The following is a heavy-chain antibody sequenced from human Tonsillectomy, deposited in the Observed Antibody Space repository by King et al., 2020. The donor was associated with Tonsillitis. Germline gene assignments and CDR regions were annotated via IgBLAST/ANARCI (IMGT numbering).Heavy chain of an antibody. CDR1: GGSFSNYA. CDR2: IIPIFGTT. J-gene: IGHJ6*03. Sequence: VQLVESGAEVQKPGSSVKVSCKASGGSFSNYAITWVRQAPGQGLEWLGGIIPIFGTTNYAQQFQGRVTITADESTTTAYMELTSLRSEDTAVYYCAIVSAYCGGDCYFYYYYMDVWGKGTTVTVSS. V-gene: IGHV1-69*01. CDR3: AIVSAYCGGDCYFYYYYMDV. D-gene: IGHD2-21*01.